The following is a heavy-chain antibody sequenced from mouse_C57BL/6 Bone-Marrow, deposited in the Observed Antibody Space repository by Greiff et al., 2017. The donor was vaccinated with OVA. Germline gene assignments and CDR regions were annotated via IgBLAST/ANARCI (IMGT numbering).Heavy chain of an antibody. Sequence: EVQVVESGGGLVKPGGSLKLSCAASGFTFSSYAMSWVRPTPEKRLEWVATISAGGSFTYYPDNVQGRFTISRYTANHTHSLQLTHLTSEDTAMYYCARDWLRRGALYAMDYWGQGTSVTVSS. V-gene: IGHV5-4*01. CDR1: GFTFSSYA. J-gene: IGHJ4*01. CDR2: ISAGGSFT. D-gene: IGHD2-2*01. CDR3: ARDWLRRGALYAMDY.